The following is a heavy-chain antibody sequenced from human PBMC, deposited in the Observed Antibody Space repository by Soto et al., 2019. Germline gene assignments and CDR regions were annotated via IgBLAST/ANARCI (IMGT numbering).Heavy chain of an antibody. CDR1: GFTFSSYE. D-gene: IGHD3-10*01. V-gene: IGHV3-48*03. J-gene: IGHJ4*02. CDR2: ISSGGSTI. CDR3: ARDRPDFGDY. Sequence: GVLRLSCAASGFTFSSYEMNWVRQAPGKGLEWISYISSGGSTIYYADSVKGRFTISRDNAKNSLYLQMNSLRAEDTAVYYCARDRPDFGDYWGQGTLVTVSS.